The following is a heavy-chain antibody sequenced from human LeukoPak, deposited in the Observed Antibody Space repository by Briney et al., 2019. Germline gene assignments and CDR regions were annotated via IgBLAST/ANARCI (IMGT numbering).Heavy chain of an antibody. D-gene: IGHD2-2*01. CDR1: GFTFSSNS. CDR3: ARPGYCSSTSCPIVY. V-gene: IGHV4-39*01. J-gene: IGHJ4*02. Sequence: GSLRLSCAASGFTFSSNSVNWIRQPPGKGLEWIGSIYYSGSTYYNPSLKSRVTISVDTSKNQFSLKLSSVTAADTAVYYCARPGYCSSTSCPIVYWGQGTLVTVSS. CDR2: IYYSGST.